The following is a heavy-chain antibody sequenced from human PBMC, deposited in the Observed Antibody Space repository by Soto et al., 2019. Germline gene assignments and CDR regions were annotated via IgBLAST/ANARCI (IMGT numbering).Heavy chain of an antibody. Sequence: EVQLLESGRGLVQPGGSLRLSCAASGFTFSSSAMSWVRQAPGKGLGWVSSISNSGGSTYYADSVKGRFTISRDNSKNTLYLQMNSLQAADTAVYYCAKGCGGDCYSGVQYLGQGTLVTVSS. CDR2: ISNSGGST. CDR3: AKGCGGDCYSGVQY. J-gene: IGHJ4*02. CDR1: GFTFSSSA. D-gene: IGHD2-21*02. V-gene: IGHV3-23*01.